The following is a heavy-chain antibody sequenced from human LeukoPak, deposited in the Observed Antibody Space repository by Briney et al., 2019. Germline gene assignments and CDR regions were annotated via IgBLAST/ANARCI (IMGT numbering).Heavy chain of an antibody. CDR2: IYSSGNT. D-gene: IGHD1-1*01. V-gene: IGHV4-39*01. Sequence: SETLSLTCTVSGDSISSSNCYWGWIRQPPGKGLEWIGSIYSSGNTYYNPSLKSRITISVDTSKNQFSLKLSSVTAADTAVYYCARPYWNDEGGAFDIWGQGTMVTVSS. CDR3: ARPYWNDEGGAFDI. CDR1: GDSISSSNCY. J-gene: IGHJ3*02.